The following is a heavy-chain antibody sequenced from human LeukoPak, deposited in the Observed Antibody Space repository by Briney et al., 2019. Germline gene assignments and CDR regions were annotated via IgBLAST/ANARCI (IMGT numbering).Heavy chain of an antibody. J-gene: IGHJ4*02. CDR1: GGSISSYY. CDR3: ARVVYSSGWFDY. V-gene: IGHV4-59*01. CDR2: IYYSGST. D-gene: IGHD6-19*01. Sequence: PSETLSLTCTVSGGSISSYYWSWVRQPPGKGLEWIGYIYYSGSTNYNPSLKSRVTISVDTSKNLFSLKLTSVTAADTAGYYCARVVYSSGWFDYWGQGTLVTVSS.